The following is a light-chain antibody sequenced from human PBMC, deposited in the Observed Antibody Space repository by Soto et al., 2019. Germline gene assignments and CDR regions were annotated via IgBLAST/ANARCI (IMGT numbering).Light chain of an antibody. Sequence: IVLTQSPGTLSLSPGERATLSCRASQNIGTYLAWYQHKPGQAPSVLIFGASTRANGVPDRFSGSGSGTDFTLTISRLEPEDFALYYCQHYQSGHPIAFGQGTRLEIK. J-gene: IGKJ5*01. CDR2: GAS. CDR1: QNIGTY. CDR3: QHYQSGHPIA. V-gene: IGKV3-20*01.